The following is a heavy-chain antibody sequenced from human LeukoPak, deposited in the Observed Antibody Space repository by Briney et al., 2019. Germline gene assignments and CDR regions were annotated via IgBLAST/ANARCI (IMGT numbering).Heavy chain of an antibody. D-gene: IGHD4-23*01. V-gene: IGHV1-69*04. CDR1: GGTFSSYA. Sequence: SVKVSCKAPGGTFSSYAISWVRQAPGQGLEWMGRIIPILGIANYAQKFQGRVTITADKSTSTAYMELSSLRSEDTAVYYCARSVVHQGYFDYWGQGTLVTVSS. CDR3: ARSVVHQGYFDY. CDR2: IIPILGIA. J-gene: IGHJ4*02.